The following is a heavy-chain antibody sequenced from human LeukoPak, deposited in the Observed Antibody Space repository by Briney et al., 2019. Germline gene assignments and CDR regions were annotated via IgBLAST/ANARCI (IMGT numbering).Heavy chain of an antibody. CDR2: IDTNTWNP. D-gene: IGHD3-16*02. CDR3: GRGSGTALYSLMDV. J-gene: IGHJ6*03. V-gene: IGHV7-4-1*02. CDR1: GYTFTNYG. Sequence: ASVKVSCKASGYTFTNYGISWVRQAPGQGLEWMGWIDTNTWNPTYAQGFTGRFVFSLDPSVSTAYLQISSLKAEDTAVYYCGRGSGTALYSLMDVWGKGTTVTVSS.